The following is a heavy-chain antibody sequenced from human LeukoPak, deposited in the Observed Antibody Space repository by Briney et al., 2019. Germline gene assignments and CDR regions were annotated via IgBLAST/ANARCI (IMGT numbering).Heavy chain of an antibody. CDR2: IIPIFGTA. CDR3: ATRIAAAGTDPYAFDI. V-gene: IGHV1-69*13. CDR1: GGTFSSYA. J-gene: IGHJ3*02. D-gene: IGHD6-13*01. Sequence: SVKVSCKASGGTFSSYAISWVRQAPGQGLEWMGGIIPIFGTANYAQKFQGRVTITADESTSTAYMELSSLRSGDTAVYYCATRIAAAGTDPYAFDIWGQGTMVTVSS.